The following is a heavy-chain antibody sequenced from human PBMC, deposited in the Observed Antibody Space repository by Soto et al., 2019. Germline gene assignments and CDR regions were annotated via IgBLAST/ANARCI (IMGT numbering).Heavy chain of an antibody. CDR3: GKGCLGGGDCYILAN. J-gene: IGHJ4*02. CDR1: GFTFNNYG. V-gene: IGHV3-30*18. Sequence: QVQLVESGGDVVQPGRSLRLSCAASGFTFNNYGMHWVRQAPGKGLEWVAIISNDGTKENYADSVEGRFTISRDNSKNTLHLHMYILTLEESAVYFCGKGCLGGGDCYILANWGQGTLVTVSS. CDR2: ISNDGTKE. D-gene: IGHD2-21*02.